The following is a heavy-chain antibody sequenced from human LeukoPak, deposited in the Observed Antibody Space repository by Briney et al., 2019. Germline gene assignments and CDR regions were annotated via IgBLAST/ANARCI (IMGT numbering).Heavy chain of an antibody. D-gene: IGHD6-13*01. CDR2: ISGSGGST. CDR1: GFTFSSYA. V-gene: IGHV3-23*01. J-gene: IGHJ4*02. Sequence: HPGGSLRLSCAASGFTFSSYAMSWVRQAPGKGLEWVSAISGSGGSTYYADSVKGRFTISRDNSKNTLYLQMNSLRAEDTAVYYCAKDRSGGIAAAAWGQGTLVTVSS. CDR3: AKDRSGGIAAAA.